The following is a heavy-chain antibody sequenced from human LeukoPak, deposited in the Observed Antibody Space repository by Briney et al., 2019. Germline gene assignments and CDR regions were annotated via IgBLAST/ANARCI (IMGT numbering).Heavy chain of an antibody. Sequence: SETLSLTCTVSGGSISSYYWSWIRQPAGKELEWIGRINTSGSTNYNPSLKSRVTISVDKSKNQFSLKLSSVTAADTAVYYCASDRDYYDSSGNTQYYMDVWGKGTTVTVSS. CDR3: ASDRDYYDSSGNTQYYMDV. CDR2: INTSGST. D-gene: IGHD3-22*01. CDR1: GGSISSYY. V-gene: IGHV4-4*07. J-gene: IGHJ6*03.